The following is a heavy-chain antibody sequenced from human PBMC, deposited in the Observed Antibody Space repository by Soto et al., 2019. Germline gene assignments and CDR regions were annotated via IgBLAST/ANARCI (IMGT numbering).Heavy chain of an antibody. V-gene: IGHV1-3*01. D-gene: IGHD3-22*01. CDR2: INAGNGNT. CDR3: AREYGPYDSSGVLGYWYFDP. J-gene: IGHJ2*01. Sequence: SVELRCEASGDGNESCFGRWVRHETGQSLERMGWINAGNGNTKFSRQFQDRLTITRDTSASTVYMELSSLTSGDTAVYYCAREYGPYDSSGVLGYWYFDPWGRGTLVTVSS. CDR1: GDGNESCF.